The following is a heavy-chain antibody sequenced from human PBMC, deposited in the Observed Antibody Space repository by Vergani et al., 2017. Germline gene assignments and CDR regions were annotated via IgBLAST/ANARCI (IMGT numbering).Heavy chain of an antibody. CDR1: GGTFSSYA. V-gene: IGHV1-69*06. J-gene: IGHJ4*02. CDR3: AKMLDRETEGSYAMGPFGG. D-gene: IGHD2-2*01. CDR2: IIPIFGTA. Sequence: QVQLVQSGAEVKKPGSSVKVSCKASGGTFSSYAISWVRQAPGQGLEWMGGIIPIFGTANYAQKFQGRVTITADKSTSTAYMELSSLRSEDTAVYYCAKMLDRETEGSYAMGPFGGWGQGTLVTVSS.